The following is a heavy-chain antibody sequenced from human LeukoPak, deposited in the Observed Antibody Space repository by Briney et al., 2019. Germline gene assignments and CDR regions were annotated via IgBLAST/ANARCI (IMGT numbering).Heavy chain of an antibody. CDR2: INHSGST. CDR1: GGSFSGYY. D-gene: IGHD2-2*01. Sequence: SETLSLTCAVYGGSFSGYYWSWIRQPPGKGLEWIGEINHSGSTNYNPSLKSRVTISVDASKNQFSLKLSSVTAADTAVYYCARGPRDVVVPAAMRRYNWFDPWGQGTLVTVSS. V-gene: IGHV4-34*01. CDR3: ARGPRDVVVPAAMRRYNWFDP. J-gene: IGHJ5*02.